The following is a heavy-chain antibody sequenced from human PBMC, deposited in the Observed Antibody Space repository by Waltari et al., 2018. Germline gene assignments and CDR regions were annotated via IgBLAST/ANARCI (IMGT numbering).Heavy chain of an antibody. CDR2: INPNSGGT. V-gene: IGHV1-2*02. CDR1: GYTFTGYY. CDR3: ASQHSSSWSYYYYYYMDV. Sequence: QVQLVQSGAEVKKPGASVKVSCKASGYTFTGYYMHWVRQAPGQGLEWMGWINPNSGGTNYAQKFQGRVTMTRDTSISTAYMELSRLRSDDTAVYYCASQHSSSWSYYYYYYMDVWGKGTTVTVSS. J-gene: IGHJ6*03. D-gene: IGHD6-13*01.